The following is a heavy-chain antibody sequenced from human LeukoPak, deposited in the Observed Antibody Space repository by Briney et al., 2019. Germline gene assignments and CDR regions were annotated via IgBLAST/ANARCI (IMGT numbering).Heavy chain of an antibody. CDR2: INPNSGGT. CDR1: GYTFTGYY. D-gene: IGHD3-10*01. Sequence: GASVKVSCKTSGYTFTGYYLHWVRQAPGQGLEWMGWINPNSGGTGYAQQFQGRVTMTRDTSITTAYMELSRLRSDDTAFYYCAKSIFPGGDYYGNFDYWGQGTLVTVSS. CDR3: AKSIFPGGDYYGNFDY. J-gene: IGHJ4*02. V-gene: IGHV1-2*02.